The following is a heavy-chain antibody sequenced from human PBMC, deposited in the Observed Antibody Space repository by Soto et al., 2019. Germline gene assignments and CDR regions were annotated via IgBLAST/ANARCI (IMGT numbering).Heavy chain of an antibody. CDR1: GFTFSSYA. D-gene: IGHD5-18*01. J-gene: IGHJ4*02. Sequence: LRLSCAASGFTFSSYAMSWVRQAPGKGLEWVAVISDGGSNKYYADSVKGRFTISRDNSKNTLYLQMNSLRAEDTAVYYCAKDGRKRGYSYGYYNDYWGQGTLVTVSS. CDR2: ISDGGSNK. V-gene: IGHV3-30*18. CDR3: AKDGRKRGYSYGYYNDY.